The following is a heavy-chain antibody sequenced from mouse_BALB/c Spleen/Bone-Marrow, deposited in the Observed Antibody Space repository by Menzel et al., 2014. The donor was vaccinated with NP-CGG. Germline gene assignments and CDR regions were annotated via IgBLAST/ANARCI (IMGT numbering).Heavy chain of an antibody. CDR3: ARQENWALDY. CDR2: ISSGGSYT. J-gene: IGHJ2*01. V-gene: IGHV5-9-3*01. Sequence: EVHLEESGGGLVKPGGSLKLSCAASSFTFSNYAMSWVRQTPEKRLEWVATISSGGSYTYYPDSVKGRFTISRDNAQNTLYLQMSSLRSEDTAMYFCARQENWALDYWGQGTTLTVSS. D-gene: IGHD4-1*01. CDR1: SFTFSNYA.